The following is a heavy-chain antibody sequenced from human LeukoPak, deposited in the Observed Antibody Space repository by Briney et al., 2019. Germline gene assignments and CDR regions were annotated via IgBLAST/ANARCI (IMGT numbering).Heavy chain of an antibody. J-gene: IGHJ4*02. CDR3: ARGARDILTGYYKRYDYFDY. D-gene: IGHD3-9*01. CDR2: IYHSGST. V-gene: IGHV4-38-2*02. Sequence: SETLSLTCTVSGYSISSGYYWGWIRQPPGKGLEWIGSIYHSGSTYYNPSLKSRVTISVDTSKNQFSLKLSSVTAADTAVYYCARGARDILTGYYKRYDYFDYWGQGTLVTVSS. CDR1: GYSISSGYY.